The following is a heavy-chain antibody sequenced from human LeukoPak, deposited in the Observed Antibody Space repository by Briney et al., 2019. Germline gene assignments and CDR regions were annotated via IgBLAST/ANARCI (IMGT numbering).Heavy chain of an antibody. CDR1: GGSISSYY. J-gene: IGHJ4*02. CDR3: ARDRMGTVMVPIDY. CDR2: IYYSGST. V-gene: IGHV4-59*01. Sequence: SETLSLTCTVSGGSISSYYWNWIRQPPGKGLEWIGYIYYSGSTNYNPSLKSRVTISVDTSKNQFSLKLSSVTAADTAVYYCARDRMGTVMVPIDYWGQGTLVTVSS. D-gene: IGHD5-18*01.